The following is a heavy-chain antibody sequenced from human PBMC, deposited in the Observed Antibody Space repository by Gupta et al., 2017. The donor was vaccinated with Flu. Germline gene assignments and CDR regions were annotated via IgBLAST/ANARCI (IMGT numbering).Heavy chain of an antibody. CDR1: GGSISSYY. J-gene: IGHJ4*02. V-gene: IGHV4-59*01. CDR3: ARVGRSSGSYRLDY. Sequence: QVQLQESGPGLVKPSETLSLTCTVSGGSISSYYWSWIRQPPGKGLEWIGYIYYSGSTNYNPSLKSRVTISVDTSKNQFSLKLSSVTAADTAVYYCARVGRSSGSYRLDYGGQGTLVTVSS. D-gene: IGHD1-26*01. CDR2: IYYSGST.